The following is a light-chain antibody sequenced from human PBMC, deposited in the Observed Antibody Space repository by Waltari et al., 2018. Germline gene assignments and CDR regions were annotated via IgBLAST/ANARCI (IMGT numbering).Light chain of an antibody. V-gene: IGLV1-44*01. Sequence: QFVLTQPPSASETPGQRVTISCSGSNSNIGSNTASWFQQVPGTAPKLLIYSNDRRPSGVPDRFSGSKSGTSASLAISGLQSYDEADYYCATWDDSLSGYVFGAGTRVTVL. CDR1: NSNIGSNT. J-gene: IGLJ1*01. CDR3: ATWDDSLSGYV. CDR2: SND.